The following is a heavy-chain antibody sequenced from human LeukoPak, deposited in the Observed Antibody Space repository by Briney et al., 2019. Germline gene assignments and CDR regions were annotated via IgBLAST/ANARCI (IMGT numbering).Heavy chain of an antibody. CDR2: INPNSGGT. V-gene: IGHV1-2*02. CDR1: GYTFTGYY. D-gene: IGHD6-6*01. Sequence: ASVKVSCKASGYTFTGYYMHWVRQAPGQGLEWMGWINPNSGGTNYAQKFQGRVTMTRDTSISTAYMELSRLRSDDTAVYYCAREQSIAARPGHYYYYYYMDVWGKGTTVTVSS. J-gene: IGHJ6*03. CDR3: AREQSIAARPGHYYYYYYMDV.